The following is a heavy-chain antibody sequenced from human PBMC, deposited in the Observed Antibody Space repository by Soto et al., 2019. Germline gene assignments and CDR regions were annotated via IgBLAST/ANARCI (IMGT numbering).Heavy chain of an antibody. CDR1: GFIFSSYS. CDR2: ISSSSSYI. Sequence: EVQLVESGGGLVKPGGSLRLSCADSGFIFSSYSMNWVRQAPGKGLEWVSSISSSSSYIYYADSVKGRFTISRDNAKNSVYLQMTSPRAEDTAVYYCASGYYDRIGYYFDYWGQGISVTVSS. CDR3: ASGYYDRIGYYFDY. V-gene: IGHV3-21*01. D-gene: IGHD3-22*01. J-gene: IGHJ4*02.